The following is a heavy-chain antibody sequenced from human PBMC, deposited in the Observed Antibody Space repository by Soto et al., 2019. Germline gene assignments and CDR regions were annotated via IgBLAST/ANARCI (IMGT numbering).Heavy chain of an antibody. CDR3: ARDRGWGEDYYYGMDV. V-gene: IGHV3-21*01. D-gene: IGHD3-16*01. CDR2: ISSSSSYI. Sequence: GVSLRLSCTASGFTFSSYSMNWVRQAPGKGLEWVSSISSSSSYIYYADSVKGRFTISRDNAKNSLYLQMNSLRAEDTAVYYCARDRGWGEDYYYGMDVWGQGTTVTVSS. J-gene: IGHJ6*02. CDR1: GFTFSSYS.